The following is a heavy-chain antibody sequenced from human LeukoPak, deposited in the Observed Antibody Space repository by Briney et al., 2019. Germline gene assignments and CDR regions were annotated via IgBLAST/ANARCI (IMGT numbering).Heavy chain of an antibody. CDR1: GFTFSSYA. J-gene: IGHJ4*02. CDR2: ISGSGGST. Sequence: GGSLRLSCAASGFTFSSYAMSWVRQAPGKGLEWVSAISGSGGSTYYADSVKGRFTISRDNTKNTLYLQRNSLRAEDTAVYYCAKELLQMAVAGQCDYWGQGTLVTVSS. D-gene: IGHD6-19*01. V-gene: IGHV3-23*01. CDR3: AKELLQMAVAGQCDY.